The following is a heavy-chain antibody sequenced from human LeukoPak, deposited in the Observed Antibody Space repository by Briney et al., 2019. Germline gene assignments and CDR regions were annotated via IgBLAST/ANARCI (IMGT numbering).Heavy chain of an antibody. CDR1: GFTFSSYE. V-gene: IGHV3-48*03. CDR3: ARDKSRLRELRLWFGELLFNY. D-gene: IGHD3-10*01. CDR2: ISSSGSTI. Sequence: PGGPLRLSCAASGFTFSSYEMNWVRQAPGKGLEWVSYISSSGSTIYYADSVKGRFTISRDNAKNSLYLQMNSLRAEDTAVYYCARDKSRLRELRLWFGELLFNYWGQGTLVTVSS. J-gene: IGHJ4*02.